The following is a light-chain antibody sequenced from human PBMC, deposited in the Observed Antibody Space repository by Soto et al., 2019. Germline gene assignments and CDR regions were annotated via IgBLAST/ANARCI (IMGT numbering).Light chain of an antibody. CDR1: NVAHKN. V-gene: IGLV3-21*02. CDR3: QVWDGNSDHPDVV. Sequence: SYLLTQPPSVSVAPGQTARITCGGSNVAHKNVHWYRQRPGQAPVIVIYDDRERPSGIPERFSGSSTGNLATLTISGVEVGDEADYFCQVWDGNSDHPDVVFGAGTKLTVL. CDR2: DDR. J-gene: IGLJ2*01.